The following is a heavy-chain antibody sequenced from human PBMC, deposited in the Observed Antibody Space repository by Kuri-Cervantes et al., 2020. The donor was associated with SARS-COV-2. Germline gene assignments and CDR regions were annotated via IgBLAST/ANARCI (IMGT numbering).Heavy chain of an antibody. CDR1: GDSINTNNW. CDR3: AREGCSGGSCYRSNWFDP. J-gene: IGHJ5*02. V-gene: IGHV4-4*02. Sequence: SETLSLTCAVSGDSINTNNWWSWVRQPPKKGPEWIGEINHSGSTNYNPSLKSRVTISVDTSKNQFSLKLSSVTAADTAVYYCAREGCSGGSCYRSNWFDPWGQGTLVTVSS. D-gene: IGHD2-15*01. CDR2: INHSGST.